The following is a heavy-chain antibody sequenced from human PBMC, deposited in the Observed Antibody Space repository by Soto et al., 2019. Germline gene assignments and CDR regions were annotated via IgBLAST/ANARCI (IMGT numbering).Heavy chain of an antibody. CDR2: INGGCDSI. CDR3: AKSGDSAGWGIDF. CDR1: GFMFDSFA. D-gene: IGHD6-19*01. J-gene: IGHJ4*02. Sequence: EVQLVESGGGLVQPGGSLRLYCVGSGFMFDSFAMNWVRQAPGKGLEWVAYINGGCDSIYYAESVKGRFTISRDNARNSLSLQMNSLSDEDTAVYYCAKSGDSAGWGIDFWGQGTLVTVSS. V-gene: IGHV3-48*02.